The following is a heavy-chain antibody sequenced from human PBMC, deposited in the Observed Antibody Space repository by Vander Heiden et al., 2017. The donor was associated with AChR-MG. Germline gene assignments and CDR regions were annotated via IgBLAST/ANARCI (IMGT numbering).Heavy chain of an antibody. CDR2: ISGSGGST. J-gene: IGHJ4*02. CDR1: GFTFSSYA. D-gene: IGHD3-16*01. CDR3: ANSPGVRWYFDY. Sequence: EVQLLESGGGLVQPGGSLRLSCAASGFTFSSYAMSWVRQAPGKGLEWVSAISGSGGSTYYADSVKGRFTISRDNSKNTLYLQMKSLRAEDTAVYYCANSPGVRWYFDYWGQGTLVTVSS. V-gene: IGHV3-23*01.